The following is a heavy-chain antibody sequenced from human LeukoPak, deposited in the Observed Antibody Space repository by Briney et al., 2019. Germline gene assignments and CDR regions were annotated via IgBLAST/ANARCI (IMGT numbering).Heavy chain of an antibody. J-gene: IGHJ4*02. CDR1: GGSIGSYY. CDR2: IYYSGST. D-gene: IGHD6-13*01. CDR3: ARLSVGYFDY. Sequence: SETLSLTCTVSGGSIGSYYWSWIRQPPGKGLEWIGYIYYSGSTNYNPSLKSRVTISVDTSKNQFSLKLSSVTAADTAVYYCARLSVGYFDYWGQGTLVTVSS. V-gene: IGHV4-59*08.